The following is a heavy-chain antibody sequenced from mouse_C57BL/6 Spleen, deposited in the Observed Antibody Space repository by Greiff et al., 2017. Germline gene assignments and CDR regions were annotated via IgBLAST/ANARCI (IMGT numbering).Heavy chain of an antibody. D-gene: IGHD2-14*01. CDR3: AREGYFYYFDY. CDR2: INYDGSST. V-gene: IGHV5-16*01. J-gene: IGHJ2*01. CDR1: GFTFSDYY. Sequence: EVKLMESEGGLVQPGSSMKLSCTASGFTFSDYYMAWVRQVPEKGLEWVANINYDGSSTYYLDSLKSRFIISRDNAKNILYLQMSSLKSEDTATYYCAREGYFYYFDYWGQGTTLTVSS.